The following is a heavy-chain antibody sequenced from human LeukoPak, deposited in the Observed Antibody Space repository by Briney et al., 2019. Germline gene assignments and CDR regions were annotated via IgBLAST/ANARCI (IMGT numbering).Heavy chain of an antibody. J-gene: IGHJ3*02. Sequence: SQTLSLTCTVSGGSISSDIYYWSWIRQPAGKGLEWIGRIYTSGSTNCNPSLKSRVTISVDTSKNQFSLKLSSVTAADTAVYYCARAYGSYPGAFDIWGQGTTVTVSS. CDR2: IYTSGST. V-gene: IGHV4-61*02. CDR1: GGSISSDIYY. CDR3: ARAYGSYPGAFDI. D-gene: IGHD1-26*01.